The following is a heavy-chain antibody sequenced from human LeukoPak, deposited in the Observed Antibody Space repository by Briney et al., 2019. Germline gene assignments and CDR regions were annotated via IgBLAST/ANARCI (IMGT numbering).Heavy chain of an antibody. CDR3: ARAPSRRKDWFDP. CDR1: GYAFTGYY. D-gene: IGHD2-2*01. Sequence: GASVKVSCKASGYAFTGYYMHWVRQAPGQGLEWMGWMNPNSGNTGYAQKFQGRVTITRNTSISTAYMELSSLRSEDTAVYYCARAPSRRKDWFDPWGQGTLVTVSS. V-gene: IGHV1-8*03. CDR2: MNPNSGNT. J-gene: IGHJ5*02.